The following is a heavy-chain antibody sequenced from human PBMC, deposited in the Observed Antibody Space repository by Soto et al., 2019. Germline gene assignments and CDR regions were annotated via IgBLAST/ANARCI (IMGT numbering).Heavy chain of an antibody. CDR2: ISWNSGSI. CDR3: AKARQGYCSGGSCYLDY. V-gene: IGHV3-9*01. J-gene: IGHJ4*02. Sequence: EVQLVESGGGLVQPGRSLRLSCAASGFTFDDYAMHWVRQAPGKGLEWVSGISWNSGSIGYADSVKGRFTISRDNAKKPLYLQMNSLRAEDTALYYCAKARQGYCSGGSCYLDYWGQGTLVTVSS. D-gene: IGHD2-15*01. CDR1: GFTFDDYA.